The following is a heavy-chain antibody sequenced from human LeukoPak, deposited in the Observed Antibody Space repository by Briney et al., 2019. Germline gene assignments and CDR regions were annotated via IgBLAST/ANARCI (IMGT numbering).Heavy chain of an antibody. J-gene: IGHJ3*02. D-gene: IGHD3-10*01. CDR2: ISSSSSYI. CDR3: ARVAHYGSGSYYTNDAFDI. CDR1: GFTVSSNY. V-gene: IGHV3-21*01. Sequence: PGGSLRLSCAASGFTVSSNYMSWVRQAPGKGLEWVSSISSSSSYIYYADSVKGRFTISRDNAKNSLYLQMNSLRAEDTAVYYCARVAHYGSGSYYTNDAFDIWGQGTMVTVSS.